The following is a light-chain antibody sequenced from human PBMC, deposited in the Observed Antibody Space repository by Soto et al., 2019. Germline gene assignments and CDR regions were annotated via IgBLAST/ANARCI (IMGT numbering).Light chain of an antibody. CDR3: QQYGSSPPVT. V-gene: IGKV3-20*01. CDR2: GTS. J-gene: IGKJ5*01. Sequence: EIVLTQSPGTLSLSPGERATLSCRASQSVSSSYLAWYQQKPGQAPRLLIYGTSGRATGISDRFSGSGSGTDFPLTISRLEPEDFAVYYCQQYGSSPPVTFGQGTRLEIK. CDR1: QSVSSSY.